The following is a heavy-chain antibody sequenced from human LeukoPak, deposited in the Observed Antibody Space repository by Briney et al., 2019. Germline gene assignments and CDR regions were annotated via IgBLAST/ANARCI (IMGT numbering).Heavy chain of an antibody. CDR3: VRHISVVRGETFDF. Sequence: SETLPLTCTVSGGSISSGSNYWGWIRQPPGKGLEWIGSIYYSGSTYYNPSLKSRVTISVDTSKNQFSLKLSSVTAADTAVYYCVRHISVVRGETFDFWGQGSLVTVSS. J-gene: IGHJ4*02. CDR2: IYYSGST. D-gene: IGHD3-10*01. CDR1: GGSISSGSNY. V-gene: IGHV4-39*01.